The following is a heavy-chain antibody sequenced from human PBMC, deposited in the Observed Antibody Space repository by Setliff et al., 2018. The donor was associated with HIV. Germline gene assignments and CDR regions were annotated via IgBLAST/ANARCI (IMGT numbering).Heavy chain of an antibody. CDR3: ARDGETTVMGDAFDI. D-gene: IGHD4-4*01. CDR2: IYTSGST. Sequence: SETLSLTCTVSGASISSGGYYWSWIRQPAGKGLEWIGRIYTSGSTKNNPSLKSRVTISVDTSKNQFSLRLSSVTAADTAVYYCARDGETTVMGDAFDIWGQGTVVTVSS. J-gene: IGHJ3*02. CDR1: GASISSGGYY. V-gene: IGHV4-61*02.